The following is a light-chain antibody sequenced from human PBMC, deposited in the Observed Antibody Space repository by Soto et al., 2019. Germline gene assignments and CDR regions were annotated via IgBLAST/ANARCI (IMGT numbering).Light chain of an antibody. J-gene: IGLJ1*01. CDR1: SSDVGTYNL. Sequence: LAQPASVSGSPGQSITISCTGTSSDVGTYNLVSWYQQHPGKAPKLMVYEGTKRPSGVSNRFSGSKSGNTASLTISGLQAEDEADYYCCSYVGSSTYVFGTGTKVTVL. CDR2: EGT. V-gene: IGLV2-23*01. CDR3: CSYVGSSTYV.